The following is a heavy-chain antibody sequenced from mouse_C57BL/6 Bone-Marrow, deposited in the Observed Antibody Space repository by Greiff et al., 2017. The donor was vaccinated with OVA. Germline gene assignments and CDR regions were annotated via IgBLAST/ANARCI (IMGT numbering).Heavy chain of an antibody. V-gene: IGHV5-6*03. J-gene: IGHJ4*01. CDR2: ISGGGSYN. CDR3: ARPAIPTYHAICY. Sequence: EVKLMESGGGLVKPGGSLKLSCAASGFTFSSYGMSWVRQTPDKRLEWVATISGGGSYNYYPDSVKGRFTISRDNAKNNLYLQMSHLKSEDTAMYYFARPAIPTYHAICYRGHGVSVT. CDR1: GFTFSSYG. D-gene: IGHD5-1-1*01.